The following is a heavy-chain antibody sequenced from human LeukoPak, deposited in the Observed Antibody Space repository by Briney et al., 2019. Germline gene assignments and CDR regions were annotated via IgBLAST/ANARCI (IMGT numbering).Heavy chain of an antibody. J-gene: IGHJ4*02. CDR1: GGTFSNYA. D-gene: IGHD3-10*01. V-gene: IGHV1-69*06. CDR3: ARDYGSGSYFDY. Sequence: GASVKVSCKASGGTFSNYAISWVRQAPGQGLEWMGGIIPIFGTANYAQKFQGRVTITADKSTSTAYMELSSLRSEDTAVYYCARDYGSGSYFDYWGQGTLVTVSS. CDR2: IIPIFGTA.